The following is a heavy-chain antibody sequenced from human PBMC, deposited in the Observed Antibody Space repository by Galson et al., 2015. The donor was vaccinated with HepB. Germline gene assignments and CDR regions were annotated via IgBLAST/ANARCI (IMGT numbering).Heavy chain of an antibody. CDR3: TTDARALRYFDWGYYFDY. J-gene: IGHJ4*02. D-gene: IGHD3-9*01. CDR2: IKSKTDGGTT. Sequence: SLRLSCAASGFTFSNAWMSWVRQAPGKGLEWVGRIKSKTDGGTTDYAAPVKGRFTISRDDSKNTLYLQMNSLKTEDTAVYYCTTDARALRYFDWGYYFDYWGQGTLVTVSS. V-gene: IGHV3-15*01. CDR1: GFTFSNAW.